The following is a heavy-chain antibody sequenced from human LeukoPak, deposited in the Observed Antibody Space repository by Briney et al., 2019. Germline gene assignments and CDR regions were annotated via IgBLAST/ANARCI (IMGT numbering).Heavy chain of an antibody. Sequence: ASVKVSCKASGYTFTSYAMHWVRQAPGQRLEWMGWINAGNGNTKYSQKFQGRVTITRDTSASTAYMELSSLRSEDTAVYYCARGGVTNSYFDYWGQGTLVTVSS. CDR2: INAGNGNT. CDR1: GYTFTSYA. D-gene: IGHD4-17*01. V-gene: IGHV1-3*01. CDR3: ARGGVTNSYFDY. J-gene: IGHJ4*02.